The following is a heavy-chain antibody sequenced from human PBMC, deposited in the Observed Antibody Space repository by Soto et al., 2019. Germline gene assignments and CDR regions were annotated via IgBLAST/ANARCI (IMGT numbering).Heavy chain of an antibody. Sequence: QVQLVQSGAEVKKPGASVKVSCKASGYTFTSYGISWVRQAPGQGLEWMGWISAYNGNTNYAQKLQGRVTMTTGTSTSTAYMELRSLRSDDTAVYYCARVAGTLYYYYGMDVWGQGTTVTVSS. CDR3: ARVAGTLYYYYGMDV. CDR2: ISAYNGNT. J-gene: IGHJ6*02. D-gene: IGHD6-19*01. V-gene: IGHV1-18*01. CDR1: GYTFTSYG.